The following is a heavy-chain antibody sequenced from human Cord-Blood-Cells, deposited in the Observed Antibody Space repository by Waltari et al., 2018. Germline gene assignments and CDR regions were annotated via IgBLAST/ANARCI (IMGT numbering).Heavy chain of an antibody. CDR3: AGDGPGYCSSTSCYAFDI. J-gene: IGHJ3*02. Sequence: EVQLVESGGGLIQPGGSLRLSCAASGFTVSSNYMSWVRQAPGKGLEWVSVIYSGGSTYYADAVKGRFTISRDNSKNTLYLQMNSLGAEDTAVYYCAGDGPGYCSSTSCYAFDIWGQGTMVTVSS. CDR1: GFTVSSNY. V-gene: IGHV3-53*01. D-gene: IGHD2-2*01. CDR2: IYSGGST.